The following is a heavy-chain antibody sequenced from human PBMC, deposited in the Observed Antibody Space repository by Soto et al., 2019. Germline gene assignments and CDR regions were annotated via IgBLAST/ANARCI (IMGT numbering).Heavy chain of an antibody. CDR2: IIPIFGTT. CDR3: ARELPPAPGSFREDALDI. Sequence: QVQLVQSGAELKKPGSSVKVSCQASGGTFSNYAISWVRQAPGQGLEWMGKIIPIFGTTNYAQNFRGRVTITADEDTTTAYMDLSSLRSDDTALYYCARELPPAPGSFREDALDIWGQGTMITVSS. D-gene: IGHD6-13*01. V-gene: IGHV1-69*15. CDR1: GGTFSNYA. J-gene: IGHJ3*02.